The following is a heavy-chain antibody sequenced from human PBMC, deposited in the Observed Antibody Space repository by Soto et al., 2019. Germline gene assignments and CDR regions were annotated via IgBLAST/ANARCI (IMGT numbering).Heavy chain of an antibody. CDR2: INAGNGNT. CDR1: GYTFTSYA. J-gene: IGHJ4*02. D-gene: IGHD3-3*01. CDR3: ARAPLIIGHITNSGEASPGVLDY. V-gene: IGHV1-3*01. Sequence: ASVKVSCKASGYTFTSYAMHWVRQAPGQRLEWMGWINAGNGNTKYSQKFQGRVTITRDTSASTAYMELSSLRSDESALYYCARAPLIIGHITNSGEASPGVLDYWGQGTPVTVSS.